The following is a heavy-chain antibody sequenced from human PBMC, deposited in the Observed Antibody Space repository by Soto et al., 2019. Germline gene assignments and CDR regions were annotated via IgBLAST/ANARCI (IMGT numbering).Heavy chain of an antibody. CDR1: GGSISSFY. J-gene: IGHJ3*02. CDR2: IYYIGST. Sequence: ASETLSPPCTVLGGSISSFYWGWIWQPPGKGLEWIGYIYYIGSTNYNPSLNSRVTISVDTSKNQFSLKLSSVTAADTAVCYCARGWYDAFDIWGQGTMVTVSS. V-gene: IGHV4-59*01. D-gene: IGHD2-15*01. CDR3: ARGWYDAFDI.